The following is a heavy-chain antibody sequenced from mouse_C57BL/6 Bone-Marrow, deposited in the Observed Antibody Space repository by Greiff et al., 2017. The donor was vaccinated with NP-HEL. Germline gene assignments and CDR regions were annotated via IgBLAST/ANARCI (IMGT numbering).Heavy chain of an antibody. J-gene: IGHJ3*01. CDR1: GFTFSDYG. V-gene: IGHV5-17*01. CDR2: ISSGSSTI. CDR3: ARHYPAWFAY. D-gene: IGHD1-2*01. Sequence: EVKLMESGGGLVKPGGSLKLSCAASGFTFSDYGMHWVRQAPEKGLEWVAYISSGSSTIYYADTVKGRFTISRDHAKNTLFLQMTSLRSEDTAMYYCARHYPAWFAYWGQGTLVTVSA.